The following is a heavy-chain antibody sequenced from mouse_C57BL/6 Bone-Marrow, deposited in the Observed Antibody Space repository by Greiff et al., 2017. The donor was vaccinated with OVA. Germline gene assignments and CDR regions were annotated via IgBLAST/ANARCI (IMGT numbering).Heavy chain of an antibody. Sequence: QVQLQQSGAELVKPGASVKISCKASGYAFSSYWMNWVKQRPGKGLEWIGQIYPGDGDTNYNGKFKGKATLTADKSSSTAYMQLSSLTSEDSAVYFCARGEGYYDYDWYFDVWGTGTTVTVSS. V-gene: IGHV1-80*01. CDR2: IYPGDGDT. CDR1: GYAFSSYW. D-gene: IGHD2-4*01. CDR3: ARGEGYYDYDWYFDV. J-gene: IGHJ1*03.